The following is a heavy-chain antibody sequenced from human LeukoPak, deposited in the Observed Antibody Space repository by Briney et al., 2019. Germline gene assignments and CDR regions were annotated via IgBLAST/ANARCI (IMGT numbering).Heavy chain of an antibody. CDR2: ISAYNGNT. V-gene: IGHV1-18*01. CDR1: GYTFTSYG. CDR3: ARVREYGDLIYYYYYYMDV. Sequence: GASVKVSCKASGYTFTSYGIGWVRQAPGQGLEWMGWISAYNGNTNYAQKLQGRVTMTTDTSTSTAYMELRSLRSDDTAVYYCARVREYGDLIYYYYYYMDVWGKGTTVTVSS. D-gene: IGHD4-17*01. J-gene: IGHJ6*03.